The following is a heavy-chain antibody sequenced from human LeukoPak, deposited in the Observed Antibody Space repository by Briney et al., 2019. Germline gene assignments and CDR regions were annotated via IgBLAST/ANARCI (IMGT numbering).Heavy chain of an antibody. D-gene: IGHD3-22*01. V-gene: IGHV1-2*02. Sequence: GASVKVSCKASGYTFSGYYMHWVRQAPGQGLEWMGWINPKSGGTNYAQKFQGRVTMTRDTSISTAYMELSRLRSDDTAVYYCARGFYYYDSSGYYGYDAFDIWGQGTMVTVSS. CDR2: INPKSGGT. J-gene: IGHJ3*02. CDR3: ARGFYYYDSSGYYGYDAFDI. CDR1: GYTFSGYY.